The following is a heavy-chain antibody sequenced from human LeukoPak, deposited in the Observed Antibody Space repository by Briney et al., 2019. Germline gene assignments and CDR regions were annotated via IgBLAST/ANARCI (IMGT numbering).Heavy chain of an antibody. CDR2: VHVSGSS. CDR3: ARDQSSDDSTGYYGYYHGWFDP. D-gene: IGHD3-22*01. J-gene: IGHJ5*02. V-gene: IGHV4-4*07. CDR1: GDSISNYY. Sequence: PSETLSLTCTVSGDSISNYYWSWIRQSAGKGLEWLGRVHVSGSSNFNPSLKSRVLISIDNSKNQFSLELASVTAADTAVYYCARDQSSDDSTGYYGYYHGWFDPWGQGTLVTVSS.